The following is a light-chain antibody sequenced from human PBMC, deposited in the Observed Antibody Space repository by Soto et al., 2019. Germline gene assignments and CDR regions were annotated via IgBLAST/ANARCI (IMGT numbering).Light chain of an antibody. CDR2: GTS. V-gene: IGKV1-39*01. Sequence: DIQMTQSPSSLSASVGDRVTITCRASQSISNLLNWYQHKPGKAPKLLIYGTSTLQSGVPSRFSGSGSGTDFTLTISSLQREDFATYYCPQSYSSSWTFGQGTKVEIK. CDR1: QSISNL. CDR3: PQSYSSSWT. J-gene: IGKJ1*01.